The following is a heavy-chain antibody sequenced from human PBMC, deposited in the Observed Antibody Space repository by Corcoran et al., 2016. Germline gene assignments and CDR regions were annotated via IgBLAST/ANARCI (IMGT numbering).Heavy chain of an antibody. CDR3: ARATPLDMVVVPADMAYYYYGMDV. Sequence: QVQLQESGPGLVKPSETLSLTCTVSGGSISSYYWSWIRQPPGKGLEWIGYIYYSGSTNYNPSLKSRVTISVDTSKNQFSLKLSSVTAADTAVYYWARATPLDMVVVPADMAYYYYGMDVGGQGTKVTVSS. V-gene: IGHV4-59*01. J-gene: IGHJ6*02. CDR2: IYYSGST. CDR1: GGSISSYY. D-gene: IGHD2-2*01.